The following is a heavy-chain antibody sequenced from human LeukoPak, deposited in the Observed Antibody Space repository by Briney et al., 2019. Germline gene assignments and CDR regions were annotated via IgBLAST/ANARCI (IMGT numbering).Heavy chain of an antibody. CDR2: MYLSGTT. D-gene: IGHD3-22*01. CDR1: GDSLNSLDL. Sequence: SETLSLTCTVSGDSLNSLDLWSWVRQPPGKGLEWIGEMYLSGTTHSNPSVKSRVTISIDKSKNQFFLNLSSVTATDTAVYYCAGLVGRYSSGLYYYYFDYWGQGTLVTVSS. CDR3: AGLVGRYSSGLYYYYFDY. J-gene: IGHJ4*02. V-gene: IGHV4-4*02.